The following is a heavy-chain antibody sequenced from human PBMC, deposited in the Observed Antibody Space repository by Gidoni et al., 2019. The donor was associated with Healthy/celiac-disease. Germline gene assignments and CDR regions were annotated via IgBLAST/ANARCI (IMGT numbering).Heavy chain of an antibody. CDR2: IYYSGST. CDR3: ARGLQEMPPHLEWLSPDYYRDV. D-gene: IGHD3-3*01. CDR1: GGSISSYY. J-gene: IGHJ6*03. V-gene: IGHV4-59*01. Sequence: QVQLQESCPGLVKPSETLSLTCTVSGGSISSYYWSWIRQPPGKGLEWIGYIYYSGSTNYNPYLKSRVTISVDTSKNQFSLKLSYVTAADTAVYYCARGLQEMPPHLEWLSPDYYRDVWGKGTTVTVSS.